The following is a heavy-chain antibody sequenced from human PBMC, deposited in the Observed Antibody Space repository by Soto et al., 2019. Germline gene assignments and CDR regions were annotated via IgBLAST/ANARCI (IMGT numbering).Heavy chain of an antibody. J-gene: IGHJ4*02. Sequence: VGSLRLSCTASGFTFSDYYMSWIRQAPGKGLEWLAYISGSGSTTYYTDSVKGRFAISRDNARTSPYLQINSLRVEDSAAYYCARSSLTYFEFWGQGTLVTVSS. CDR1: GFTFSDYY. CDR3: ARSSLTYFEF. V-gene: IGHV3-11*01. CDR2: ISGSGSTT.